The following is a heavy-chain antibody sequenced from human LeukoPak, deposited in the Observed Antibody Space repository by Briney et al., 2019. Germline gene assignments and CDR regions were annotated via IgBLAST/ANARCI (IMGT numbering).Heavy chain of an antibody. D-gene: IGHD1-7*01. Sequence: PSETLSLTCDVSGGSISGGTHYWTWIRQPVGKGLEWLGRIFTSGSPTYNSSLKSRLTISIDKSRNQSSLKLSSVTAADTAIYYCARRWNYKDAFDIWGQGTMVIVSS. CDR2: IFTSGSP. CDR1: GGSISGGTHY. J-gene: IGHJ3*02. V-gene: IGHV4-61*02. CDR3: ARRWNYKDAFDI.